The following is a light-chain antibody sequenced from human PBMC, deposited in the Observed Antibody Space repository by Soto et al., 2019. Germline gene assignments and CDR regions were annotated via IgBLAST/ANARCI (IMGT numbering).Light chain of an antibody. CDR1: ASDIGYYNF. CDR3: ASYTGTDTPWV. Sequence: QSALTQPASVSGSLGQSITISCTGAASDIGYYNFVSWYQQHPATAPKLIIYDVSHRPSGISFCFSGSKSGNTASLTISGLRAEDEAAYYCASYTGTDTPWVFGGGTKLTVL. V-gene: IGLV2-14*03. CDR2: DVS. J-gene: IGLJ3*02.